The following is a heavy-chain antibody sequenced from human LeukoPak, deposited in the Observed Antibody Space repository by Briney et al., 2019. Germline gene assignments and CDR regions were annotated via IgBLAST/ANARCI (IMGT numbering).Heavy chain of an antibody. CDR2: IYPSDSDT. CDR3: ARLTVSGTHFDT. V-gene: IGHV5-51*01. CDR1: GYSFTDFW. Sequence: GESLKISCTGSGYSFTDFWIGWVRQMPGEGLEWMGMIYPSDSDTKYSPSFQGQATISADKSTSTAYLQWKSLKASDSAIYYCARLTVSGTHFDTWGRGTLVTVSS. J-gene: IGHJ4*02. D-gene: IGHD1-7*01.